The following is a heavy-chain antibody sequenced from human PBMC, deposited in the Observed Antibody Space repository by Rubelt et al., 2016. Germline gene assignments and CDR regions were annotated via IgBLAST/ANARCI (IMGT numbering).Heavy chain of an antibody. CDR2: IYHSGST. V-gene: IGHV4-30-2*01. CDR1: GGSISSGGYS. Sequence: QLQLQESGSGLVKPSQTLSLTCAVSGGSISSGGYSWSWIRQPPGKGLEWIGYIYHSGSTYYNPSLRSRVTISVDRSNNQFSLKLSSVTAADTAVYYCARVQLNSSSIYFDYWGQGTLVTVSS. J-gene: IGHJ4*02. CDR3: ARVQLNSSSIYFDY. D-gene: IGHD6-6*01.